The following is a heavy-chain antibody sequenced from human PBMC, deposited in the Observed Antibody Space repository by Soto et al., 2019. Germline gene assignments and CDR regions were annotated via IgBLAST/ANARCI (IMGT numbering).Heavy chain of an antibody. CDR1: GASISSGYYY. CDR2: IYSSGRS. Sequence: SETLSITCSVSGASISSGYYYWSWIRQPPGRALEWIGYIYSSGRSDYNPSLKSRVTISIDRSKNQFSLRLTSVTAADAAVYYCARGREGPFFDFWGQGALVTVSS. CDR3: ARGREGPFFDF. V-gene: IGHV4-30-2*01. J-gene: IGHJ5*01.